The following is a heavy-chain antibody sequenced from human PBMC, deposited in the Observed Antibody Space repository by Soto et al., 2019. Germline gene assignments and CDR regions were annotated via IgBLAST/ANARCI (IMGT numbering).Heavy chain of an antibody. CDR2: IYYSGST. D-gene: IGHD3-9*01. Sequence: SETLSLTCTVSGGSISSYYWSWIRQPPGKGLEWIGYIYYSGSTNYNPSLKSRVTISVDTSKNQFSLKLSSVTAADTAVYYCARSPIRYYDILTGYYLFYYYYGMDVWGQGTTVTVSS. CDR3: ARSPIRYYDILTGYYLFYYYYGMDV. CDR1: GGSISSYY. V-gene: IGHV4-59*01. J-gene: IGHJ6*02.